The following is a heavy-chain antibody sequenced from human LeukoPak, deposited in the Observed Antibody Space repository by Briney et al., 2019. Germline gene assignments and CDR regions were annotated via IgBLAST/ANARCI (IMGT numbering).Heavy chain of an antibody. CDR2: ISSSSSYI. Sequence: GGSLRLSCSASGFTFSTYSMNWVRQAPGKGLEWVSSISSSSSYIYHADSVKGRFTISRDNAKNSLYLQMNSLRAEDTAVYYCASYCSGGSYYSGDFDYWGQGTLVTVSS. D-gene: IGHD2-15*01. CDR3: ASYCSGGSYYSGDFDY. J-gene: IGHJ4*02. V-gene: IGHV3-21*01. CDR1: GFTFSTYS.